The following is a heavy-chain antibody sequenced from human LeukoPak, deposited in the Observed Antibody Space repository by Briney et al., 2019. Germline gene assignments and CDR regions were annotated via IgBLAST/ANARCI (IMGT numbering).Heavy chain of an antibody. CDR1: GFTFSSYA. CDR2: ISGSGGST. V-gene: IGHV3-23*01. J-gene: IGHJ4*02. D-gene: IGHD5-24*01. Sequence: GGSLRLSCAASGFTFSSYAMSWVRQAPGKGLEWVSAISGSGGSTYYADSVKGRFTISRDNSKNTLYLQMNSLRAGDTAVYYCAITGRDGYNWEYWGQGTLVTVSS. CDR3: AITGRDGYNWEY.